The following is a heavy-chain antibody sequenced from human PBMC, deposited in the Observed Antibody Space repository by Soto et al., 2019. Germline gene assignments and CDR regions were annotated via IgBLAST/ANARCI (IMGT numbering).Heavy chain of an antibody. V-gene: IGHV3-23*01. J-gene: IGHJ4*02. CDR1: GFTFSSYA. CDR3: TKDRSYYDTGGYSDY. Sequence: VGSLRLSCAASGFTFSSYAMSSVRRAPWEGLEWGSSISGSGGSTYYADSVKGRFTISRDNSKNTLYLQMNSLRAEDTAVYYCTKDRSYYDTGGYSDYWGQGTLVTVSS. CDR2: ISGSGGST. D-gene: IGHD3-22*01.